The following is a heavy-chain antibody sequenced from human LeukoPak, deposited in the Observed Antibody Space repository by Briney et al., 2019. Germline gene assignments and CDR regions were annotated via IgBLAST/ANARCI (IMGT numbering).Heavy chain of an antibody. Sequence: ASVKVYCTASGYTFINFGIYWVRQAPGQGLEWMGWISAYNGNTKYAQQFQGRVTMTTDTSTSTAYMELRSLRSGDTAVYYCARAHYGDPPGDYWGQGTLVTVSS. D-gene: IGHD4-17*01. CDR2: ISAYNGNT. J-gene: IGHJ4*02. V-gene: IGHV1-18*01. CDR3: ARAHYGDPPGDY. CDR1: GYTFINFG.